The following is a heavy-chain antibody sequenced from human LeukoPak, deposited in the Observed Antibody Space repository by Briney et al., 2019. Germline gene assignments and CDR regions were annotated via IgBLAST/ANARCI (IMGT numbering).Heavy chain of an antibody. CDR2: INHSATT. D-gene: IGHD3-10*01. J-gene: IGHJ6*03. CDR3: ARDPPYYGSGRVLYYMDV. Sequence: PSDTLSLTFAVYGGSFIGYYCSWIRQPPGKGLELNGEINHSATTNNNPSLKSRVTISVDTSKNQFSLELSSVTAADTAVYYCARDPPYYGSGRVLYYMDVWGKGTTVTVSS. V-gene: IGHV4-34*01. CDR1: GGSFIGYY.